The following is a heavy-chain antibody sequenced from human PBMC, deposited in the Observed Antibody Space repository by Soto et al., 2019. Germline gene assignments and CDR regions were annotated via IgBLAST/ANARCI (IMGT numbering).Heavy chain of an antibody. Sequence: EVQLLESGGGLVQPGGSLRLSCATSGFTFSTYAMSWVRQAPGKGLEWVSSMSGSGGSTYYADSVKGRFTISRDNSKNTMYLEMNSLRVEDTAVYYCATKHVAGGSRMSLVDYWGQGTLVTVSS. CDR1: GFTFSTYA. CDR2: MSGSGGST. D-gene: IGHD6-13*01. J-gene: IGHJ4*02. CDR3: ATKHVAGGSRMSLVDY. V-gene: IGHV3-23*01.